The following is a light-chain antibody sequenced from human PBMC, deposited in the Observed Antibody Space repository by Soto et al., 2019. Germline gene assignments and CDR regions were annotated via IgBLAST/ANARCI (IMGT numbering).Light chain of an antibody. CDR3: SSYTSSSLYV. CDR1: SNDIGAYNY. Sequence: QSALTQPASVSGSPGQSITISCTGTSNDIGAYNYVSWYQQHPGKAPTLMIYDVSNRPSGLSNRFSGSKSGNTASLTISGLQAEDEADYYCSSYTSSSLYVFGTGTKLTVL. J-gene: IGLJ1*01. V-gene: IGLV2-14*03. CDR2: DVS.